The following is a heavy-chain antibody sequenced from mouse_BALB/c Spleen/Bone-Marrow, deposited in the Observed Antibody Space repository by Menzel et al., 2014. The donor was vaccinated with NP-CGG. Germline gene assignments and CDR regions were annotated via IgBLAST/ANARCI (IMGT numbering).Heavy chain of an antibody. V-gene: IGHV5-4*02. D-gene: IGHD1-1*01. CDR1: GFTFSDYY. J-gene: IGHJ4*01. CDR3: ARYGSSPYAMDY. CDR2: ISDGGSYT. Sequence: DVKLVESGGGLVKPGGSLKLSCAASGFTFSDYYMYWVRQTPEKRLKWVATISDGGSYTYYPDSVKGRFTISRDNAKNNLYLQMSSLKSEDTAMYYCARYGSSPYAMDYWGQGTSVTVSS.